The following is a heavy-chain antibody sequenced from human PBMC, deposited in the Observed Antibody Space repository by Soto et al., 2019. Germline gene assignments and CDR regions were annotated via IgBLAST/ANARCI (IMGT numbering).Heavy chain of an antibody. J-gene: IGHJ5*02. D-gene: IGHD3-10*01. Sequence: SETLSLTCAVYGGSFSGYYWSCIRQPPGKGLEWIVEINHSGSTNYNPSLKSRVTISVDTSKNQFSLKLSSVTAADTAVYYCARSRRASYYGSGSPIKDNWFDPWGQGTLVT. V-gene: IGHV4-34*01. CDR1: GGSFSGYY. CDR3: ARSRRASYYGSGSPIKDNWFDP. CDR2: INHSGST.